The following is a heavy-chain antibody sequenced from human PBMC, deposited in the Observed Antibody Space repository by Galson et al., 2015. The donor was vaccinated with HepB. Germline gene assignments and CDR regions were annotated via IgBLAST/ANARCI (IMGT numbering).Heavy chain of an antibody. CDR3: ARASGGAAAVTRWFDP. Sequence: SLRLSCAASGFIFSSYAMHWVRQAPGKGLEWVAVISYDGSNKYYAASVKGRFTISRDNSKTTLYLQMNSLGAADTAVYYCARASGGAAAVTRWFDPWGQGTLVTVTS. CDR1: GFIFSSYA. J-gene: IGHJ5*02. CDR2: ISYDGSNK. D-gene: IGHD6-13*01. V-gene: IGHV3-30-3*01.